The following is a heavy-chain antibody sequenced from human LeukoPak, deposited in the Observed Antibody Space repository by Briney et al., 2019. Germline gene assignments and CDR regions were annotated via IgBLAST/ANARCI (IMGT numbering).Heavy chain of an antibody. CDR2: IKKDGSEK. CDR1: GFTFSSYW. D-gene: IGHD1-14*01. CDR3: ARDPDGPDYYHYMDV. V-gene: IGHV3-7*01. Sequence: PGGSLSLSCTASGFTFSSYWMSWVRQAPGKGLEWVANIKKDGSEKYYVDSVKGRFTISRDNAKNSLDLQMNSLRAEETAVYYWARDPDGPDYYHYMDVWGKGTTVTVSS. J-gene: IGHJ6*03.